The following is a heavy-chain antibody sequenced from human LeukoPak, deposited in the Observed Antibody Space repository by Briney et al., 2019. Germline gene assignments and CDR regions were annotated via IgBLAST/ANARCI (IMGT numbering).Heavy chain of an antibody. CDR1: GGTFSSYA. Sequence: SVKVSCKASGGTFSSYAINWVRQAPGQGLEWMGGIIPIFGTANYAQKFQGRVTITADKSTSTAYMELSSLRSEDTAVYYCARELNYYGSGSYSGYFDYWGQGTLVTVSS. V-gene: IGHV1-69*06. CDR2: IIPIFGTA. J-gene: IGHJ4*02. D-gene: IGHD3-10*01. CDR3: ARELNYYGSGSYSGYFDY.